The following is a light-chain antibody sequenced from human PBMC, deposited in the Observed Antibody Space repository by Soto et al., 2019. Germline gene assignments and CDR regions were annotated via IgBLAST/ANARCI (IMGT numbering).Light chain of an antibody. J-gene: IGLJ2*01. CDR3: ATWDDRLNGRV. V-gene: IGLV1-44*01. Sequence: QSVLTQPPSASGTPGQSVTISCSGSSSSIGSNTVNWYQHVPGTAPKLLIYSSFQRPSGVPDRFSGSKSGTSASLTIGGLQSEDEADYYCATWDDRLNGRVFGGGTKLTVL. CDR2: SSF. CDR1: SSSIGSNT.